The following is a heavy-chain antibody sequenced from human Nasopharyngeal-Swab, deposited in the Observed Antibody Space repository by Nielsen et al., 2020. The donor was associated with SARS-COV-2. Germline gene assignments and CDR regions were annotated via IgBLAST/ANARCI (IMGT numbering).Heavy chain of an antibody. D-gene: IGHD2-2*01. J-gene: IGHJ6*02. Sequence: ASVKVSCKASGYTFTSYDINWVRQATGQGLEWMGWMNPNSGNTGYAQKFQGRVTMTRNTSISTAYMELSSLRSEDTAVYYCAKEGGGVVVVPAASMDVWGQGTTVTVSS. CDR1: GYTFTSYD. CDR2: MNPNSGNT. V-gene: IGHV1-8*01. CDR3: AKEGGGVVVVPAASMDV.